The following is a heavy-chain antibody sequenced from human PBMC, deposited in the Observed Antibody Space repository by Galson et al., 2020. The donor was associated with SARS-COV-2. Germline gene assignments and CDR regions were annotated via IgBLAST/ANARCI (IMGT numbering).Heavy chain of an antibody. CDR1: GYTFTSYG. J-gene: IGHJ6*02. Sequence: ASVKVSCKASGYTFTSYGISWVRQAPGQGLEWMGWISAYNGNTNYAQQLQGRVTMTTDTSTSTAYLELRSLRSDDTAVYYCAREGVGYCSSSSCAHFDYYYYGMDVWGQGTTVTVSS. V-gene: IGHV1-18*04. D-gene: IGHD2-2*01. CDR2: ISAYNGNT. CDR3: AREGVGYCSSSSCAHFDYYYYGMDV.